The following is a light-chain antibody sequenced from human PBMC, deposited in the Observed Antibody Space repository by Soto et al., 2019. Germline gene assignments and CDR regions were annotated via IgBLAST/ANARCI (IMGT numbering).Light chain of an antibody. CDR2: AAS. V-gene: IGKV3-20*01. CDR1: QSVGSNF. Sequence: IVLTQSPGTLSLSPGERATLSCRASQSVGSNFLAWYQQKRGQAPRILIYAASNMASGIPDRYSGSGSGSDFTLTSISLEPEDFAVYYCQQYGSPPWAFGQGTRVDI. CDR3: QQYGSPPWA. J-gene: IGKJ1*01.